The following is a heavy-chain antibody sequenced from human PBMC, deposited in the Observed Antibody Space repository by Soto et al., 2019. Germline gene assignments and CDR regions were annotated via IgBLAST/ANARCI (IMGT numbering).Heavy chain of an antibody. V-gene: IGHV6-1*01. Sequence: KQSQTLSLTCAISWDSVSSNSASWNWIRQSPSRCLEWLGRTYYRSKWYNDFAVSVKSRITINPDTSKNQFTLQLNSVNPEDTAVYYCARVPDIAVVRFDYWGQGTLVTVSS. D-gene: IGHD6-19*01. J-gene: IGHJ4*02. CDR2: TYYRSKWYN. CDR1: WDSVSSNSAS. CDR3: ARVPDIAVVRFDY.